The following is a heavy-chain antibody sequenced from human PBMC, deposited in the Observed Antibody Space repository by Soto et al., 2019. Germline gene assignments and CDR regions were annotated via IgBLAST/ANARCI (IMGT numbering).Heavy chain of an antibody. CDR1: GFTFSSYG. CDR2: IWYDGSNK. D-gene: IGHD3-22*01. V-gene: IGHV3-33*01. Sequence: GGSLRLSCAASGFTFSSYGMHWVRQAPGKGLEWVAVIWYDGSNKYYADSVKGRFTISRDNSKNTLYLQMNSLRAEDTAVYYCARDRNGRLSPVVVIPTYYFDYWGQGTLVTVSS. CDR3: ARDRNGRLSPVVVIPTYYFDY. J-gene: IGHJ4*02.